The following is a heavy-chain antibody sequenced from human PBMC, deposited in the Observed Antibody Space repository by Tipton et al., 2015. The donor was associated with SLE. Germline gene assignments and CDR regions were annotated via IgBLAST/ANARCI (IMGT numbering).Heavy chain of an antibody. Sequence: VQLVQSGAEVKKPGESLKISCGVYGYNFATWWIGWGRQMPGKGLEWVGIIYPGDSDTRYSPSFQGQVNISADKSSSTAYLQWSSLRASDTAMYYCARVFDSDDYAHAFDIWGQGTMVTVSS. V-gene: IGHV5-51*01. CDR2: IYPGDSDT. CDR1: GYNFATWW. CDR3: ARVFDSDDYAHAFDI. J-gene: IGHJ3*02. D-gene: IGHD3-16*01.